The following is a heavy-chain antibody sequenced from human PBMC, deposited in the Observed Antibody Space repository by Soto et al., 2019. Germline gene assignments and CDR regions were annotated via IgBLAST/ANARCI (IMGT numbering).Heavy chain of an antibody. CDR1: EFSFSSFA. CDR2: ISGSADST. Sequence: EVQLLESGGGFIHPGGSLRLSCAASEFSFSSFAMNWVRQAPVKGMEWVSIISGSADSTFYADSVKGRFTISRDNTKSTLYLQINSLRAEYTAVYYCSKTRGAMIYAISVYGMDVWGQGTTVPVSS. CDR3: SKTRGAMIYAISVYGMDV. V-gene: IGHV3-23*01. D-gene: IGHD2-8*01. J-gene: IGHJ6*02.